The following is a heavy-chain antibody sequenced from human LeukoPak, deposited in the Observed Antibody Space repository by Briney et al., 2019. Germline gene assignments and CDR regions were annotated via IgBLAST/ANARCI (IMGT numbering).Heavy chain of an antibody. CDR1: GYTFSSYG. V-gene: IGHV1-18*01. CDR2: INSYNGNT. CDR3: ARGFTYYYDSGGYPILGY. D-gene: IGHD3-22*01. Sequence: ASVKVSCKASGYTFSSYGVSWVRQAPGQGLEWMGWINSYNGNTIYPQKLQGRVSMTTDASTSTAYMELRSLRSDDTAVYYCARGFTYYYDSGGYPILGYWGQGTLVTVSS. J-gene: IGHJ4*02.